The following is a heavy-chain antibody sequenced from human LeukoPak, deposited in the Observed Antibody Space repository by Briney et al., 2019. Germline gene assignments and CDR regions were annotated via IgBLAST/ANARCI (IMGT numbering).Heavy chain of an antibody. D-gene: IGHD2-2*01. Sequence: GGCLRLSFAASGFTFSSYAMSWVRQAPGKGLEWVSAISGSGGSTYYADSVKGRFTISRDNSKNTLYLQMNSLRAEDTAVYYCAKEGFVAVPGPYYFDYWGQGTLVTVSS. CDR3: AKEGFVAVPGPYYFDY. CDR1: GFTFSSYA. J-gene: IGHJ4*02. CDR2: ISGSGGST. V-gene: IGHV3-23*01.